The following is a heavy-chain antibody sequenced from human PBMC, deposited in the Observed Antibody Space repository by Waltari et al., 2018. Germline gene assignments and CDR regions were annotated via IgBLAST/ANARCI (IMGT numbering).Heavy chain of an antibody. CDR3: ARVYSSGWVDY. J-gene: IGHJ4*02. D-gene: IGHD6-19*01. V-gene: IGHV1-8*03. Sequence: QVQLVKYGDEVKKPGASVKVSCKASGYTFSSFDINWLRQATGQGLEWMGWMNPNSGNTGYAQKFQGRVTITRNTSISTAYMELSSLRSEDTAVYYCARVYSSGWVDYWGQGTLVTVSS. CDR2: MNPNSGNT. CDR1: GYTFSSFD.